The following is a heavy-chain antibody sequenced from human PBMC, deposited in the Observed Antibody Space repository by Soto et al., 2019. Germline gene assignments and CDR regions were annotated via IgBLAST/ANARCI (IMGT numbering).Heavy chain of an antibody. V-gene: IGHV2-5*02. J-gene: IGHJ5*02. Sequence: SGPTLVKPTQTLTLTCTFSGSSLTTSGVGMGWIRQPPGKALEWLALTYWGDDERYSPSLKSRLTISQDTSRNRVVLTMTNVDPMDTATYYCANIPPSVRGNGSLTYYTFSLYNFFDPWGQGILVTVSS. D-gene: IGHD3-10*01. CDR2: TYWGDDE. CDR1: GSSLTTSGVG. CDR3: ANIPPSVRGNGSLTYYTFSLYNFFDP.